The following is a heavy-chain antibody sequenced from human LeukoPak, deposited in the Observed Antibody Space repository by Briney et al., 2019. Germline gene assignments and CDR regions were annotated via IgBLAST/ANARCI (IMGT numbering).Heavy chain of an antibody. CDR2: ISYRGSS. D-gene: IGHD2-21*01. Sequence: SETLSLTCNVSGGSISNYFWSWIRQPPGGGLEWIGYISYRGSSNYNPSHKGRVTFSVDTSKNQISLRMISVTASDTAVYYCARGLSLLGSEEGLPLGYWGQGSLVTVSS. J-gene: IGHJ1*01. V-gene: IGHV4-59*01. CDR1: GGSISNYF. CDR3: ARGLSLLGSEEGLPLGY.